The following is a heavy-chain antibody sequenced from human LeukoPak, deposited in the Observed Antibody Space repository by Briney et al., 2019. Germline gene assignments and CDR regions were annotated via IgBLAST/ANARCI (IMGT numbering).Heavy chain of an antibody. J-gene: IGHJ3*02. D-gene: IGHD4-17*01. CDR3: ARATVTRSAFDI. CDR2: INPNSGGT. V-gene: IGHV1-2*02. Sequence: ASVKVSCKASGYTFTGYYMHWVRQAPGQGLEWMGWINPNSGGTNYAQKFQGRVTMTRDTSISTAYMELSRLRSDDTAVYYCARATVTRSAFDIWGQGTMITVSS. CDR1: GYTFTGYY.